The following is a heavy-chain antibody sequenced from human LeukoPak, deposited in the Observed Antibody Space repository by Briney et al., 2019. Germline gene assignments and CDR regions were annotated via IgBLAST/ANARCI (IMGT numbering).Heavy chain of an antibody. CDR3: AKNGRPGRGYSYGNLYYYMDV. V-gene: IGHV3-30*02. Sequence: GGSLRLSCAASGLTLSRYGMHWVRQAPGKGLEWVAFIRYDGNNKYYADSVKGRFTISRDNSKNTLYLQMNSLRAEDTAVFYCAKNGRPGRGYSYGNLYYYMDVWGKGTTVTISS. CDR1: GLTLSRYG. CDR2: IRYDGNNK. D-gene: IGHD5-18*01. J-gene: IGHJ6*03.